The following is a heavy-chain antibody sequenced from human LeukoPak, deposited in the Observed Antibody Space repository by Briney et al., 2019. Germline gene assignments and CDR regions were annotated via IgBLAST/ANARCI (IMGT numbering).Heavy chain of an antibody. CDR3: ARDRVGAYCGGDCYPDAFDI. V-gene: IGHV3-33*01. D-gene: IGHD2-21*02. Sequence: GGSLRLSCAASGFTFSSYGMHWVRQAPGKGLGWVAVIWYDGSNKYYADSVKGRFTISRDNSKNTLYLQMNSLRAEDTAVYYCARDRVGAYCGGDCYPDAFDIWGQGTMVTVSS. CDR2: IWYDGSNK. CDR1: GFTFSSYG. J-gene: IGHJ3*02.